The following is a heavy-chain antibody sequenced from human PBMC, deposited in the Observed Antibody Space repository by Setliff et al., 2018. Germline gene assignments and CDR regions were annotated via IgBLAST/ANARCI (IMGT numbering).Heavy chain of an antibody. CDR3: ARSSDSGYYHQRDAFDI. D-gene: IGHD3-22*01. V-gene: IGHV1-18*04. CDR1: GYSFQRYG. CDR2: ISSYNGNT. J-gene: IGHJ3*02. Sequence: ASVKVSCKASGYSFQRYGINWLRQAPGQGLERLGWISSYNGNTKYAQTVQDRIRVTTDTSTSTSYMELRSLRSDDTAVYFCARSSDSGYYHQRDAFDIWGQGTRVTVSS.